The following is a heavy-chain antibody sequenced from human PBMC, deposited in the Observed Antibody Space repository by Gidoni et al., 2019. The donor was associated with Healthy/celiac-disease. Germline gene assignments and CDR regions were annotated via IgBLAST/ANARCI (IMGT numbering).Heavy chain of an antibody. CDR3: ARASSSWDGGWFDP. V-gene: IGHV4-30-4*01. J-gene: IGHJ5*02. CDR1: GGSISSGDYY. D-gene: IGHD6-13*01. Sequence: QVQLQESGPGLVKPSQTLSLTCTVSGGSISSGDYYWSWIRQPPGKGLEWIGYIHYSGNTYYNPSLKSRVAFSVDTSKNQFSLKLSSVTAADTAVYYCARASSSWDGGWFDPWGQGTLVTVSS. CDR2: IHYSGNT.